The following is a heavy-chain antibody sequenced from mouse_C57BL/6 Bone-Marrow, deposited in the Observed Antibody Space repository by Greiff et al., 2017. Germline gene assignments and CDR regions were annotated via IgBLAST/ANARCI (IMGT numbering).Heavy chain of an antibody. CDR2: ISSGSSTI. CDR1: GFTFSDYG. V-gene: IGHV5-17*01. J-gene: IGHJ4*01. D-gene: IGHD1-1*01. CDR3: AITTVVATDAMDY. Sequence: DVHLVESGGGLVKPGGSLKLSCAASGFTFSDYGMHWVRQAPEKGLEWVADISSGSSTIYYADTVKGRFTISRDNAKNTLFLQMTSLRSEDTAMYYCAITTVVATDAMDYWGQGTSVTVSS.